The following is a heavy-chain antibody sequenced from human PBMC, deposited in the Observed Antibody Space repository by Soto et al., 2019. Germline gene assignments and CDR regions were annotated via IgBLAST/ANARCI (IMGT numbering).Heavy chain of an antibody. CDR1: GFTFSSYA. J-gene: IGHJ4*02. CDR3: ARRTSGWYLDY. V-gene: IGHV3-23*01. CDR2: ISGSGDST. D-gene: IGHD6-19*01. Sequence: EVQLLESGGGLVQPGGSLRLSCEASGFTFSSYAMSWVRQAPGKGLEWVSVISGSGDSTYYADSVKGRITISRDNSKNTLYLQMNSLRAEDTAVYYCARRTSGWYLDYWGQGTLVTVSS.